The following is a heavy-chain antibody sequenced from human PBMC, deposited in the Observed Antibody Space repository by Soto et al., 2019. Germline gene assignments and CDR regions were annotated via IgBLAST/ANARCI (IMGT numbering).Heavy chain of an antibody. CDR1: GFTFGSYG. Sequence: GGSLRLSCAASGFTFGSYGMHWVRRAPGKGLEGVAVIWYDGSNKDYADSVKGRFHISRDKSKNTLYLQMNSLRAEDTAVYYCARGGETTVTDAFDIWGQGTMVTVSS. D-gene: IGHD4-17*01. CDR2: IWYDGSNK. J-gene: IGHJ3*02. CDR3: ARGGETTVTDAFDI. V-gene: IGHV3-33*01.